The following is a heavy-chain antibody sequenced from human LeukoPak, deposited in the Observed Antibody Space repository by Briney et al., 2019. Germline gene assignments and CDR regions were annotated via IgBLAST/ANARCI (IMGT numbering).Heavy chain of an antibody. CDR2: IQHYGGRK. CDR3: AKDFGSGRYAFDI. Sequence: EGSLKLSCAASGFNIEGHNMHWVRQAPGKGLEWVSFIQHYGGRKWYVDSVKGRFTISRDNSKNTLSLQMNDLRLKDTAVYYCAKDFGSGRYAFDIWGQGTIVTVSS. CDR1: GFNIEGHN. J-gene: IGHJ3*02. D-gene: IGHD3-10*01. V-gene: IGHV3-30*02.